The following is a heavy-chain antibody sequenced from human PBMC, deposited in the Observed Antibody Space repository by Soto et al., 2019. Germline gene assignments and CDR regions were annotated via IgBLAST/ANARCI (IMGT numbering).Heavy chain of an antibody. V-gene: IGHV1-18*01. CDR1: GYTFTSYG. Sequence: QVQLVQSGAEVKKPGASVKVSCKASGYTFTSYGISWVRQAPGQGLEWMGWISAYNGNTNYAQKHQGRVTMTTDTATRTANMALRSLRSDDTAVYYWARGTTVETGSYWGQGTLVTVSS. J-gene: IGHJ4*02. CDR3: ARGTTVETGSY. D-gene: IGHD4-17*01. CDR2: ISAYNGNT.